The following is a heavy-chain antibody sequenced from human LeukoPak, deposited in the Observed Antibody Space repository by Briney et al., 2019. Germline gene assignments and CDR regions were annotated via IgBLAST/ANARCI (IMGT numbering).Heavy chain of an antibody. Sequence: GRSLRLSCAASGFTFSSYAMHWVRQAPGKGLEWVAVISYDGSNKYYADSVKGRFTISRDNSKNTLYLQMNSLRAEDTAVYYCAKGNHRYYHYYGMDVWGQGTTVTVSS. CDR3: AKGNHRYYHYYGMDV. D-gene: IGHD1-14*01. V-gene: IGHV3-30-3*01. CDR2: ISYDGSNK. J-gene: IGHJ6*02. CDR1: GFTFSSYA.